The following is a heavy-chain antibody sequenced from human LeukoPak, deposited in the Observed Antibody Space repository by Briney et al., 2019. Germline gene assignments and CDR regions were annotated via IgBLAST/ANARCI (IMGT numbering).Heavy chain of an antibody. J-gene: IGHJ4*01. D-gene: IGHD1-26*01. Sequence: GGSVRLSCAASGFTFRNYWMTWVRQAPGKGLEWVANIKQDGSEKYYLDSVQGRFTISRDNARNSLYLQMNSLRGDDTAVYYCARGTIVGAVDYWGHGTLFTVSS. V-gene: IGHV3-7*05. CDR3: ARGTIVGAVDY. CDR2: IKQDGSEK. CDR1: GFTFRNYW.